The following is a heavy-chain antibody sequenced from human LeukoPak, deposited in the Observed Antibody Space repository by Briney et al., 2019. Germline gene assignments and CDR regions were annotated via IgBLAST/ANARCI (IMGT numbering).Heavy chain of an antibody. CDR1: GFTFSSYW. V-gene: IGHV3-7*01. J-gene: IGHJ6*03. CDR2: IKQDGSEN. Sequence: PGGSLRLSCAASGFTFSSYWMNWVRQAPGKGLEWVANIKQDGSENYYVDSVKGRFTISRDNAKNSLYLQMYSLRAEDTAVYYCARADSAMVYDYDMDVWGKGTTVTISS. CDR3: ARADSAMVYDYDMDV. D-gene: IGHD5-18*01.